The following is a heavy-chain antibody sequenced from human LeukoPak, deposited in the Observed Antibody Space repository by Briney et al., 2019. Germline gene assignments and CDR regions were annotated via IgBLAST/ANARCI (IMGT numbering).Heavy chain of an antibody. CDR3: ARDRNGGNSGAYYYYYMDV. CDR2: IYYSGST. CDR1: GGSISSSSYY. Sequence: SETLSLTCTVSGGSISSSSYYWGWIRQPPGKGLEWIGSIYYSGSTYYNPSLESRVTISVDTSKNQFSLKLSSVTAADTAVYYCARDRNGGNSGAYYYYYMDVWGKGTTVTVSS. D-gene: IGHD4-23*01. V-gene: IGHV4-39*07. J-gene: IGHJ6*03.